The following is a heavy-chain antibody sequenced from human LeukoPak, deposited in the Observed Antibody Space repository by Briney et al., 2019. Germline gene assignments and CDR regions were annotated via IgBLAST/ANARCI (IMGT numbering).Heavy chain of an antibody. CDR2: ISGGGGST. V-gene: IGHV3-23*01. CDR1: GFTVSSYA. D-gene: IGHD4-17*01. J-gene: IGHJ6*03. Sequence: GGSLRLSCAASGFTVSSYAMSWVRQAPGKGLEWVSTISGGGGSTYYADSVKGRFTISRDNSKNTLYLQMNSLRAEDTAVYYCAKSRPGDYSYYYMDVWGKGTTVTISS. CDR3: AKSRPGDYSYYYMDV.